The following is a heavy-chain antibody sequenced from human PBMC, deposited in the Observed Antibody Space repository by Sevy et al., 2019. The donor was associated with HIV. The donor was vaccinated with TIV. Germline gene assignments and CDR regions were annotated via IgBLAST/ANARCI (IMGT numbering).Heavy chain of an antibody. CDR1: GYTFTGYS. V-gene: IGHV1-2*06. CDR2: INPNNGDT. Sequence: ASVKVSCKASGYTFTGYSIHWVRQAPGQGLEWMGRINPNNGDTDYAQKFQGRVAMTRDTSPSTSYMELNRLTSDETAIYYCARVNFLTYFDSWGQGTLVTVSS. CDR3: ARVNFLTYFDS. J-gene: IGHJ4*02.